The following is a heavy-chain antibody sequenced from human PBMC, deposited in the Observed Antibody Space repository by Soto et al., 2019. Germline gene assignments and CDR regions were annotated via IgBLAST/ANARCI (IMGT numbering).Heavy chain of an antibody. CDR1: GFTFSSYA. CDR3: ARDSCHLSIAAAGRGGGGYDYYYYGMDV. D-gene: IGHD6-13*01. Sequence: GGSLRLSCAASGFTFSSYAMHWVRQAPGKGLEWVAVISYDGSNKYYADSVKGRFTISRDNSKNTLYLQMNSLRAEDTAVYYCARDSCHLSIAAAGRGGGGYDYYYYGMDVWGQGTTVTVSS. V-gene: IGHV3-30-3*01. CDR2: ISYDGSNK. J-gene: IGHJ6*02.